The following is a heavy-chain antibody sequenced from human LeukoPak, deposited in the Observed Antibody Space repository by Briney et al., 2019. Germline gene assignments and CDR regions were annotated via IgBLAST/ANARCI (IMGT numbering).Heavy chain of an antibody. CDR3: ARDLSVGAKPDLGFDY. CDR2: IRYGGSNK. CDR1: GFTFSSYG. J-gene: IGHJ4*02. Sequence: GGSLRLSCAASGFTFSSYGMHWVRQAPGKGLEWVAFIRYGGSNKYYADSVKGRFTISRDNSKNTLYLQMNSLRAEDTAIYYCARDLSVGAKPDLGFDYWGQGTLVTVSS. V-gene: IGHV3-30*02. D-gene: IGHD1-26*01.